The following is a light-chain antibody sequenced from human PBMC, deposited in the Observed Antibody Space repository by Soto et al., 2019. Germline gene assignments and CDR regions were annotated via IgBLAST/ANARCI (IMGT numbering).Light chain of an antibody. V-gene: IGKV1-5*03. CDR2: KAS. Sequence: DIQMTQSPSSLSASVGDRVTITCRASQSIGTWLAWYQQKPGKAPKLLIYKASGLNSGVPSRFSGSGSGTEFTLTISSLQPDDFATYYCQHYNSYSEAFGQGTKVDIK. CDR3: QHYNSYSEA. CDR1: QSIGTW. J-gene: IGKJ1*01.